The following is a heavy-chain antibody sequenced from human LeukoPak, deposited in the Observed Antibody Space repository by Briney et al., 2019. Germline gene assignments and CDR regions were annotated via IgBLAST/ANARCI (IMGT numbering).Heavy chain of an antibody. J-gene: IGHJ5*02. Sequence: GGSLRLSCAASGFTFTNYAMNWVRRAPGKGLEWVSAISDSGGTTYYADSVKGRFTISRDNSKNTLYLQMNSLRAEDTAVYYCAKAEQRDYYDSSGSPGPWGQGTLVTVSS. V-gene: IGHV3-23*01. D-gene: IGHD3-22*01. CDR1: GFTFTNYA. CDR2: ISDSGGTT. CDR3: AKAEQRDYYDSSGSPGP.